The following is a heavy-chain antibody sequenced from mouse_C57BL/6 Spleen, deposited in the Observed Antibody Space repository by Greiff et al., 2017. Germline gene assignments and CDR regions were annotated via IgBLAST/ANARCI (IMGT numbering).Heavy chain of an antibody. CDR3: ALGGNYVVWFAY. D-gene: IGHD2-1*01. J-gene: IGHJ3*01. CDR1: DSEVFPIAY. Sequence: QVQLQQSGSELRSPGSSVKLSCKDFDSEVFPIAYMSWVRQKPGHGFEWIGGILPSIGRTIYGEKFEDKATLDADTLSNTAYLELNSLTSEDSAIYYCALGGNYVVWFAYWGQGTLVTVSA. V-gene: IGHV15-2*01. CDR2: ILPSIGRT.